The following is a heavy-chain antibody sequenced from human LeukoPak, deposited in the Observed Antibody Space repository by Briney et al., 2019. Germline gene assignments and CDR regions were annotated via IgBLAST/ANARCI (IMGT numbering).Heavy chain of an antibody. CDR1: GGSFSGYY. CDR3: ARQYSDILTGYHRGELYWYFDL. D-gene: IGHD3-9*01. J-gene: IGHJ2*01. CDR2: INHSGST. V-gene: IGHV4-34*01. Sequence: ASETLSLTCAVYGGSFSGYYWSWIRQPPGKGLEWIGEINHSGSTNYNPSLKSRVTISVDTSKNQFSLKLSSVTAADTAVYYCARQYSDILTGYHRGELYWYFDLWGRGTLVTVSS.